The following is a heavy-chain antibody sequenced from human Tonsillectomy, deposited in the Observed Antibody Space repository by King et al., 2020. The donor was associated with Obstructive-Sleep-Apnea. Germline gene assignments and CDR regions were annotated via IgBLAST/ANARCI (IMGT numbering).Heavy chain of an antibody. CDR2: MNHIGGT. V-gene: IGHV4-34*01. CDR1: GGSFSAYY. CDR3: ARGATPGANLVWFDP. D-gene: IGHD6-13*01. Sequence: VQLQQWCARLLKPSETLSLTCAVYGGSFSAYYWSWIRQPPGKGLEWIGEMNHIGGTNYNPSLKSRVTISLDTSQNQFSLKLRSLTAADTAVYYCARGATPGANLVWFDPWGQGTLVTVSP. J-gene: IGHJ5*02.